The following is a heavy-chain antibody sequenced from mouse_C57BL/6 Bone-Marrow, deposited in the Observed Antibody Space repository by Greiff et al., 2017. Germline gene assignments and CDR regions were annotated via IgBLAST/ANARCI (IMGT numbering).Heavy chain of an antibody. CDR1: GFTFSSYT. CDR2: ISGGAGHT. J-gene: IGHJ2*01. D-gene: IGHD1-1*01. V-gene: IGHV5-9*01. CDR3: ATQPYYYGRDY. Sequence: EVKLMESGGGLVKPGGSLKLSCAASGFTFSSYTMSWVRQTPEQRLEWVATISGGAGHTYYPDSLKGRFTISRDNAKNTLYLQMGSLRSEDTALYYCATQPYYYGRDYWGQGTTLTVSS.